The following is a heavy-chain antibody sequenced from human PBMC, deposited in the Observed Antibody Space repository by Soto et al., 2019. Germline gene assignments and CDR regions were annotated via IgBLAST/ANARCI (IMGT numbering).Heavy chain of an antibody. J-gene: IGHJ6*04. D-gene: IGHD3-16*02. V-gene: IGHV1-69*13. CDR1: GGTFSSYA. CDR3: ASSGSCQGYYDMEV. Sequence: SVKVSCKASGGTFSSYAISWVRQAPGQGLEWMGGIIPIFGTANYAQKFQGRVTITADESTSTAYMELSSLRSEDTAVYSCASSGSCQGYYDMEVWGRGTRGTVSS. CDR2: IIPIFGTA.